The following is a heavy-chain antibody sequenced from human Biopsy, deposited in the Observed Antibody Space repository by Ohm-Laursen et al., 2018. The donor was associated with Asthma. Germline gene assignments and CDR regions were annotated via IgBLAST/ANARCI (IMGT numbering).Heavy chain of an antibody. J-gene: IGHJ3*01. V-gene: IGHV3-30*03. CDR3: ARGQEDRGSEALES. Sequence: SLRLSCSASGFVFSQARMHWVRQAPGKGLEWVAAVSSEGHSTSYDDSVKGRFTISRDNSKSRLFLQMDSLRVADSAVYYCARGQEDRGSEALESWGQGEKVAVSS. CDR1: GFVFSQAR. CDR2: VSSEGHST. D-gene: IGHD1-1*01.